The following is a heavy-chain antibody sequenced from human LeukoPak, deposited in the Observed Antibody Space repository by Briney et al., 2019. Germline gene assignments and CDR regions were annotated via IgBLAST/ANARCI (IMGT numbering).Heavy chain of an antibody. V-gene: IGHV3-23*01. CDR1: GFSFASYS. D-gene: IGHD2-21*01. J-gene: IGHJ4*02. CDR3: APLNWYSPGGY. CDR2: ISDSGGNV. Sequence: GGSLRLSCAASGFSFASYSMSWVRQAPGKGLQWVSAISDSGGNVDYADSVRGRFTIFRDNSKNTLYLQMNSPRVDDTAVYYCAPLNWYSPGGYWGQGTLVTVSS.